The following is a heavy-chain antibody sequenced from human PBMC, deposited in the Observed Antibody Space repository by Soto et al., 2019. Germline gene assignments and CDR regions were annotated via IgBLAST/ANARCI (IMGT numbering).Heavy chain of an antibody. CDR1: GWSCSGYY. CDR2: INHSGST. D-gene: IGHD3-10*01. CDR3: AREPGYYGSGSYGYYYYYGMDV. V-gene: IGHV4-34*01. Sequence: LETLPLTCAFYGWSCSGYYWSWIRQPTGKGLEWIGEINHSGSTNYNPSLKSRVTISVDTSKNQFSLKLSSVTAADTAVYYCAREPGYYGSGSYGYYYYYGMDVWGQGTTVTVSS. J-gene: IGHJ6*02.